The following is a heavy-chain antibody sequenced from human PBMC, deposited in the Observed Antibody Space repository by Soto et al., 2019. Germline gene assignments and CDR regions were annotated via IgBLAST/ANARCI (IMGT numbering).Heavy chain of an antibody. CDR2: INHSGST. V-gene: IGHV4-34*01. CDR3: ARGSHLAITMVRGVREARFDY. Sequence: SETLPLTCDVYGGTFSSYYWSWIRQPPGKGLEWIGEINHSGSTNYNPSLKSRVTISVDTSKNQFSLKLSSVTAADTAVYYCARGSHLAITMVRGVREARFDYWGQGTLVTVSS. J-gene: IGHJ4*02. CDR1: GGTFSSYY. D-gene: IGHD3-10*01.